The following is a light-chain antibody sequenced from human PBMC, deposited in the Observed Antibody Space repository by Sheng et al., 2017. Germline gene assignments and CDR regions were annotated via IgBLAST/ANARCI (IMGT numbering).Light chain of an antibody. CDR3: QSYDSSLSGSV. CDR2: GNT. J-gene: IGLJ2*01. CDR1: SSNIGAGYD. V-gene: IGLV1-40*01. Sequence: QLVLTQPPSVSGAPGQRVTISCTGSSSNIGAGYDVHWYQQVPGTAPKLLIYGNTNRPSGVPDRFSGSKSVTSASLAITGLQAEDEADYYCQSYDSSLSGSVFGGGTKLAVL.